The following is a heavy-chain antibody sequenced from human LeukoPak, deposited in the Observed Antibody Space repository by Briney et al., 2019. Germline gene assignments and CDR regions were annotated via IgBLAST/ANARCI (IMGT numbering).Heavy chain of an antibody. Sequence: SETLSLTCAVYGGSFSGYYWSWIRQPPGKGLEWIGEINHSGSTNYNPSLKSRVTISVDTSKNQFSLTLSSVTAADTAVYYCARGGPYCSSTSCHARNYYYYYMDVWGKGTTVNVSS. CDR2: INHSGST. D-gene: IGHD2-2*01. V-gene: IGHV4-34*01. CDR1: GGSFSGYY. J-gene: IGHJ6*03. CDR3: ARGGPYCSSTSCHARNYYYYYMDV.